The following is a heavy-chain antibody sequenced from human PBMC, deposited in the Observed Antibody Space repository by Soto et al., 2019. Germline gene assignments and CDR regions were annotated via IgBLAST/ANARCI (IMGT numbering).Heavy chain of an antibody. V-gene: IGHV4-34*01. J-gene: IGHJ4*02. Sequence: SETLSLTCAVYGGSFSGYYWSWIRQPPGKGLEWIGEINHSGSTNYNPSLKSRVTISVDTSKNQFSLKLSSVTAADTAVYYCARGRSSAASFGSRFDYWGQGTLVTVSS. CDR1: GGSFSGYY. D-gene: IGHD3-10*01. CDR3: ARGRSSAASFGSRFDY. CDR2: INHSGST.